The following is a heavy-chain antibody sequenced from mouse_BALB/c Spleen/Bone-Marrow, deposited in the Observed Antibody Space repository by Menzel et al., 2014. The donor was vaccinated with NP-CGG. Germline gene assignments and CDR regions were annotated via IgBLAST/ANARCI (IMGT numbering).Heavy chain of an antibody. CDR1: GFNIKDYY. D-gene: IGHD2-1*01. CDR2: IDPENGDT. J-gene: IGHJ4*01. CDR3: NGNYYAMDY. V-gene: IGHV14-4*02. Sequence: LKESGAELVRPGASVKLSCTASGFNIKDYYMHWVKQRPEQGLEWIGWIDPENGDTEYAPKFQGKATMTADTSSNTAYLQLSSLTSEDTAVYYCNGNYYAMDYWGQGTSVTVSS.